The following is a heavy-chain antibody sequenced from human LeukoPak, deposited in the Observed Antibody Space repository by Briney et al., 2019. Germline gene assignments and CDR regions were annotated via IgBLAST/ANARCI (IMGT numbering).Heavy chain of an antibody. D-gene: IGHD5-24*01. CDR3: TRGETMDV. Sequence: GXSLRLSCKVCGFTFENYWMRWVRQAPGKGLEWLANIDEDGNEDHYLRSVKGRFTISRDNAKNLVYLQMNSLRVDDTAVYYCTRGETMDVWGKGTTVTVSS. J-gene: IGHJ6*03. CDR1: GFTFENYW. V-gene: IGHV3-7*01. CDR2: IDEDGNED.